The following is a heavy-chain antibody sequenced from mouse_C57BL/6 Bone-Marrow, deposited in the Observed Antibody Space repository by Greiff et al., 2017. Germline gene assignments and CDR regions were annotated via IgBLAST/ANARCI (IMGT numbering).Heavy chain of an antibody. J-gene: IGHJ4*01. CDR3: ARHEGPYYYARAY. Sequence: VQLQESGPGLVAPSQSLSITCTVSGFSLTSYCVHWVRQPPGKGLEWLVVIWSDGSTTYNSALKSRLSISKDNSKSQVFLKMNSLQTDDTAMYYSARHEGPYYYARAYWGQGTSVTVSS. V-gene: IGHV2-6-1*01. CDR1: GFSLTSYC. CDR2: IWSDGST.